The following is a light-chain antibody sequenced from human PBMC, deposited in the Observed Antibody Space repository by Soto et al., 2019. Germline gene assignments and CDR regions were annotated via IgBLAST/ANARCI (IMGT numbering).Light chain of an antibody. CDR1: QSVASW. CDR2: QAS. CDR3: QQYHSSPWT. Sequence: DIPMTQSPSTLSASVGDRVTITCRASQSVASWLAWYQQKPGKAPKLLIFQASSLESGSPSRFSGSGSGTEFTLTLSGLQPDDFATYYCQQYHSSPWTFGQGTKVDI. J-gene: IGKJ1*01. V-gene: IGKV1-5*01.